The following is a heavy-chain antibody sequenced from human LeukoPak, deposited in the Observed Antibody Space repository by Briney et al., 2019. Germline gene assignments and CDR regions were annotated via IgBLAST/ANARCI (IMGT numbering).Heavy chain of an antibody. Sequence: SETLSLTCTVSGGSISSGSHYWSWIRQPAGKGLEWIGRIYTSGRTNYNPSLKSRVTISIDMSKKQFSLKLSSVTAADTAVYHCARTYYDPLTGYYSGGGPFDSWGQEPWSPSPQ. V-gene: IGHV4-61*02. D-gene: IGHD3-9*01. CDR1: GGSISSGSHY. J-gene: IGHJ4*01. CDR3: ARTYYDPLTGYYSGGGPFDS. CDR2: IYTSGRT.